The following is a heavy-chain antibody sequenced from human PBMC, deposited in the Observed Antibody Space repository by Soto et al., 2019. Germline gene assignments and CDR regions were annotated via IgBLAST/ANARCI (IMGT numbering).Heavy chain of an antibody. CDR3: ARAVVPAALYYYYYYMDV. J-gene: IGHJ6*03. D-gene: IGHD2-2*01. CDR1: GGSFSGYY. V-gene: IGHV4-34*01. Sequence: PSETLSLTCAVYGGSFSGYYWSWIRQPPGKGLEWIGEINHSGSTNYNPSLKSRVTISVDTSKNQFSLKLSSVTAADTAVHYCARAVVPAALYYYYYYMDVWGKGTTVTVSS. CDR2: INHSGST.